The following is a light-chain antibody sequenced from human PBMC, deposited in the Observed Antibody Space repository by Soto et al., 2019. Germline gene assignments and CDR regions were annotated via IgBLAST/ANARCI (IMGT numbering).Light chain of an antibody. J-gene: IGKJ4*01. V-gene: IGKV3-11*01. CDR3: QQRGNWPLT. CDR1: QSVYNY. Sequence: EIVLTQSPATLSLSPGDRATLSCRASQSVYNYLVWYQQKPGQPPRLLIYDASNRATGIPARFSGSGSETGFPLTIDSLGPEDFAVYYCQQRGNWPLTFGGGTKVEIK. CDR2: DAS.